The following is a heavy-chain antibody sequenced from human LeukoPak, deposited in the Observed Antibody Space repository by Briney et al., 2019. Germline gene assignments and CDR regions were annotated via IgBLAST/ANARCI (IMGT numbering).Heavy chain of an antibody. V-gene: IGHV3-21*01. J-gene: IGHJ4*02. Sequence: GGSLRLSCAASGFPFSSYSMNWVRQAPGKGLEWVSSISSSSSYIYYADSVKGRFTISRDIAKNSLYLQMNSLRAEDTAVYYCARDSSSSLTYWGQGTLVTVSS. D-gene: IGHD6-6*01. CDR1: GFPFSSYS. CDR2: ISSSSSYI. CDR3: ARDSSSSLTY.